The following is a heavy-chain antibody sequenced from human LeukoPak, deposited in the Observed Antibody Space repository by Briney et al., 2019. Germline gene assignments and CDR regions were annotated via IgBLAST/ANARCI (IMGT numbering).Heavy chain of an antibody. CDR2: ISSSSSYI. J-gene: IGHJ4*02. D-gene: IGHD6-19*01. CDR3: ARDKGRQWLDERGRYFDY. V-gene: IGHV3-21*01. CDR1: GFTFDDYG. Sequence: PGGSLRLSCAASGFTFDDYGMSWVRQAPGKGLEWVSSISSSSSYIYYADSVKGRFTISRDNAKNSLYLQMNSLRAEDTAVYYCARDKGRQWLDERGRYFDYWGQGTLVTVSS.